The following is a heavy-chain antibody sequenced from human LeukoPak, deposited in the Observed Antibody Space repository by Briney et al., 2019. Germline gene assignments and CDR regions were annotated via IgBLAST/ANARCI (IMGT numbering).Heavy chain of an antibody. CDR3: AKDLIAAAGTNLDY. J-gene: IGHJ4*02. Sequence: GGSLRLSCAASGFTFSSYGMHWVRQVPGKGLEGVAFIRYDGSNKYYADSVKGRFTISRDNSKNTLYLQMSSLRAEDTAVYYCAKDLIAAAGTNLDYWGQGTLVTVSS. V-gene: IGHV3-30*02. CDR2: IRYDGSNK. CDR1: GFTFSSYG. D-gene: IGHD6-13*01.